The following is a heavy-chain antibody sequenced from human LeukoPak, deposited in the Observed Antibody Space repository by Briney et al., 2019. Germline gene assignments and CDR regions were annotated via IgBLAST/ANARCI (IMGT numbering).Heavy chain of an antibody. CDR2: INPSGGST. Sequence: ASVKVSCKASGYTFTGYYMHWVRQAPGQGLEWMGIINPSGGSTSYAQKFQGRVTMTRDTSTSTVYMELSSLRSEDTAVYYCARLPLGYYYMDVWGKGTPVTVSS. J-gene: IGHJ6*03. CDR1: GYTFTGYY. V-gene: IGHV1-46*01. CDR3: ARLPLGYYYMDV. D-gene: IGHD3-16*01.